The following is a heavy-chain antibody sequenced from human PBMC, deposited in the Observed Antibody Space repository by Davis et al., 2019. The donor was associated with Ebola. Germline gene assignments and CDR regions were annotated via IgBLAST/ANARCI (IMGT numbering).Heavy chain of an antibody. J-gene: IGHJ6*02. D-gene: IGHD6-19*01. Sequence: PGGSLRLSCAASGFTFSSYWMHWVRQPPGKGLVWVSRINSDGSSTSYPDSVKGRFTISRDNAKNTLYLQMNSLRAEDTAVYYCARGSGIAVAGTYYYGMDVWGQGTTVTVSS. CDR3: ARGSGIAVAGTYYYGMDV. V-gene: IGHV3-74*01. CDR1: GFTFSSYW. CDR2: INSDGSST.